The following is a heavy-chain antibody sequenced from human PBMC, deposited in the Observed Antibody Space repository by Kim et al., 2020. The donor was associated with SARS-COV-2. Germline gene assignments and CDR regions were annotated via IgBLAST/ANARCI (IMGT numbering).Heavy chain of an antibody. V-gene: IGHV4-39*01. J-gene: IGHJ5*02. CDR2: IYYSGST. Sequence: SETLSLTCTVSGGSISSSSYYWGWIRQPPGKGLEWIGSIYYSGSTYYNPSLKSRVTISVDTSKNQFSLKLSSVTAADTAVYYCARREGSYYDFWSGYSNWFDPWGQGTLVTVSS. D-gene: IGHD3-3*01. CDR3: ARREGSYYDFWSGYSNWFDP. CDR1: GGSISSSSYY.